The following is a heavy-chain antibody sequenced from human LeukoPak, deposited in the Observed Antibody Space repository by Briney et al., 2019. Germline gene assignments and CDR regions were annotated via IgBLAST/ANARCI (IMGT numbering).Heavy chain of an antibody. D-gene: IGHD3-16*01. CDR2: VYSTGNT. V-gene: IGHV4-39*01. CDR1: GDSINSNSYR. CDR3: ARPHLTWRVEYFDP. J-gene: IGHJ5*02. Sequence: SETLSLTCTVSGDSINSNSYRWGWIRQPPGKGLEWIGTVYSTGNTYYTPSLKSRVTISVDTSNNQFSLKLTSVTAADTAVYYCARPHLTWRVEYFDPWGQGTLVTVSS.